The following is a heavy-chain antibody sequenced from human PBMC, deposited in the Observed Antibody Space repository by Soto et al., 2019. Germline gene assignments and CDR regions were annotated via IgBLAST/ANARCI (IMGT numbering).Heavy chain of an antibody. V-gene: IGHV3-9*01. CDR1: GFTFDDYA. J-gene: IGHJ4*02. D-gene: IGHD3-22*01. Sequence: EVQLVESGGGLVQPGRSLRLSCAASGFTFDDYAMHWVRQAPGKGLEWVSGISWNSGSIGYADSVKGRFTISRDNAKNSLYLQMNSLRAEDTALYYCAKDGDSSGLYYFDYWGQGTLVTVSS. CDR2: ISWNSGSI. CDR3: AKDGDSSGLYYFDY.